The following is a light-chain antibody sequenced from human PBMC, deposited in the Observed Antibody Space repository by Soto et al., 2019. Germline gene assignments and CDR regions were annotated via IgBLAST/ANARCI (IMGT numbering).Light chain of an antibody. CDR1: QSIRKY. CDR3: QQSGDTPLWT. CDR2: AAS. J-gene: IGKJ1*01. V-gene: IGKV1-39*01. Sequence: IEMTQSPSSLSASVGDRVIITCRASQSIRKYLNWYQHKPGKVPTLLIYAASSLQSGVPSRFSGSGSGTEFTLTITSLQPEDFATYYCQQSGDTPLWTFGQGTKVDIK.